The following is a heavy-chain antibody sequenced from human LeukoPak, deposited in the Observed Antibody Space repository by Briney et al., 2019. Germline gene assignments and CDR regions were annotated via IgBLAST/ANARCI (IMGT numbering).Heavy chain of an antibody. CDR2: ISSSSSTI. CDR3: ARDARYDYVWGSYRPRGVYFDY. Sequence: GGSLRLSCAASGFTFSSYSMNRDRQTPGKGLEWVSYISSSSSTIYYADSVKGRFTISRDNAKNSLYLQMNSLRAEDTAVYYCARDARYDYVWGSYRPRGVYFDYWGQGTLVAVSS. J-gene: IGHJ4*02. V-gene: IGHV3-48*01. CDR1: GFTFSSYS. D-gene: IGHD3-16*02.